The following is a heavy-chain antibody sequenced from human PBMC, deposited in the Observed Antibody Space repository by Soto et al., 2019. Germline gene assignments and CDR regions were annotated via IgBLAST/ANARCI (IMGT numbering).Heavy chain of an antibody. Sequence: GGSLRLSCAASGFTFSSYGMHWVRQAPGKGLEWVAVISYDGSNKYYADSVKGRFTISRDNSKNTLYLQMNSLRAEDTAVYYCAKPGDTAMVMGHFDYWGQGTLVTVSS. V-gene: IGHV3-30*18. CDR2: ISYDGSNK. CDR3: AKPGDTAMVMGHFDY. D-gene: IGHD5-18*01. CDR1: GFTFSSYG. J-gene: IGHJ4*02.